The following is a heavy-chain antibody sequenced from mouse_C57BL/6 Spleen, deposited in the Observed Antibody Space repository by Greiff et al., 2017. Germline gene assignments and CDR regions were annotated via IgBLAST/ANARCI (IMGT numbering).Heavy chain of an antibody. J-gene: IGHJ4*01. CDR2: IRSKSNNYAT. D-gene: IGHD3-2*02. CDR1: GFSFNTYA. Sequence: EVKLLESGGGLVQPKGSLKLSCAASGFSFNTYAMNWVRQAPGKGLEWVARIRSKSNNYATCYADSVKDRFTISRDDSESMLYLQMNNLKTEDTAMYYCVRHQGYYAMDYWGQGTSVTVSS. CDR3: VRHQGYYAMDY. V-gene: IGHV10-1*01.